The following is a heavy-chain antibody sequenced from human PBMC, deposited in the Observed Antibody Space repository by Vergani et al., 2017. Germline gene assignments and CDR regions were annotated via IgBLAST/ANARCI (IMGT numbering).Heavy chain of an antibody. CDR1: EYRFGNYW. CDR3: ARHTTYTDS. J-gene: IGHJ4*02. V-gene: IGHV5-51*01. CDR2: IYHAESDT. D-gene: IGHD1-1*01. Sequence: DVELVQSGPELRKPGESLKLSCKGSEYRFGNYWIGWVRQMPGKGLEWMGIIYHAESDTRHSPSFQGQVTISADKSISTAFLQWDSLNASDTPLYFCARHTTYTDSWGQGTLVTVSS.